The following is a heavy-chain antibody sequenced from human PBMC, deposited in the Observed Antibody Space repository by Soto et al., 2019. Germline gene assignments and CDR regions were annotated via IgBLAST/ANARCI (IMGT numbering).Heavy chain of an antibody. Sequence: SETLSLTCTVSGGSVSSGSYYWSWIRQPPGKGLEWIGYIYYSGSTNYNPSLKSRVTISVDTSKNQFSLKLSSVTAADTAVCYCRSSWYEGDTWGQGTLVTVSS. J-gene: IGHJ5*02. V-gene: IGHV4-61*01. CDR1: GGSVSSGSYY. CDR3: RSSWYEGDT. D-gene: IGHD6-13*01. CDR2: IYYSGST.